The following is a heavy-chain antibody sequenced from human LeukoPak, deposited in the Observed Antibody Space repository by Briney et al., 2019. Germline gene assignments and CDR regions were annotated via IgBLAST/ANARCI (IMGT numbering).Heavy chain of an antibody. CDR3: ASVYSSSWLEYFRH. Sequence: SETLSLTCTVSGGSISSYYWSWIRQPAGKGLEWIGRIYTSGSTNYNPSLKSRVTMSVDTSKNQFSLKLSSVTAADAAVYYCASVYSSSWLEYFRHWGQGTLVTVSS. CDR1: GGSISSYY. D-gene: IGHD6-13*01. J-gene: IGHJ1*01. CDR2: IYTSGST. V-gene: IGHV4-4*07.